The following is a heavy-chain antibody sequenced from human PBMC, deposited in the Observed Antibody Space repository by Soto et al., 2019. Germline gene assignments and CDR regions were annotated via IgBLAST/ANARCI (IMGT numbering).Heavy chain of an antibody. CDR3: AKGSIEYSAAVDN. CDR1: GFSFSSYA. D-gene: IGHD5-12*01. Sequence: DVQLLESGGGLVQPGGSLRLSCAASGFSFSSYAMVWVRQAPGKGLEWVAVISARGGSSYFADSGTGRFTLSRDNSKNVLSLEMNSLRAEDTAIYFCAKGSIEYSAAVDNWGQGTLVVVSS. J-gene: IGHJ4*02. CDR2: ISARGGSS. V-gene: IGHV3-23*01.